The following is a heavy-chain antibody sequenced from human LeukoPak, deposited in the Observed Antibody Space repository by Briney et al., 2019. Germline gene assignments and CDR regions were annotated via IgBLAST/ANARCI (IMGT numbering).Heavy chain of an antibody. CDR3: SRDRLGGLDL. V-gene: IGHV3-21*01. J-gene: IGHJ5*02. CDR1: GFTFSSYS. D-gene: IGHD5-12*01. Sequence: GGSLRLSCAASGFTFSSYSMNWVRQAPGKGLEWVSSISTMSNYIFYGDSVKGRFTISRDNAKNSVYLQMNSLRPEDTAVYYCSRDRLGGLDLWGQGTLVTVSS. CDR2: ISTMSNYI.